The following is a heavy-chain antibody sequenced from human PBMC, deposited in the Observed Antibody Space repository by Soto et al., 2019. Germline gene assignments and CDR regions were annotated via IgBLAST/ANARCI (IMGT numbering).Heavy chain of an antibody. CDR3: ARGRYGYY. Sequence: QVHLVQSGAEGKKPGASVKVSCQGSGYAFTTYGISWVRQAPGQGLEWMGWISAHNGNTNYAQKLQDSVSVPRDTSTRTAYMKLRSVRYDATAVYYCARGRYGYYWGQGARVNVSS. V-gene: IGHV1-18*01. CDR1: GYAFTTYG. J-gene: IGHJ4*02. CDR2: ISAHNGNT. D-gene: IGHD1-1*01.